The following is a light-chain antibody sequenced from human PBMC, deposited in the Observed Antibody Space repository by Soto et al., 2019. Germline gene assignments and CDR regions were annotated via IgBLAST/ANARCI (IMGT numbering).Light chain of an antibody. CDR3: QQYNNWPPRT. Sequence: EIVMTQSPATLSVSPGERATLSCRASQSVSSNLAWYQQKPGQAPRLLIYGASSRATGIPARFSGSGSGTEFTLPIISLQSEDFAVYYCQQYNNWPPRTFGQGTKLEIK. V-gene: IGKV3-15*01. CDR1: QSVSSN. CDR2: GAS. J-gene: IGKJ2*01.